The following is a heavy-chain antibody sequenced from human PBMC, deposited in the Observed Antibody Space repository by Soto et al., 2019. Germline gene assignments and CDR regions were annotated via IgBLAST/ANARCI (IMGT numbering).Heavy chain of an antibody. CDR1: GFTFSSYG. V-gene: IGHV3-33*01. J-gene: IGHJ6*03. CDR3: ARDPSGYDYYYYYYMDV. CDR2: IWYDGSNK. D-gene: IGHD5-12*01. Sequence: GGSLRLSCAASGFTFSSYGMHWVRQAPGKGLEWVAVIWYDGSNKYYADSVKGRLTISRDNSKNTLYLQMNSLRAEDTAVYYCARDPSGYDYYYYYYMDVWGKGTTVTVSS.